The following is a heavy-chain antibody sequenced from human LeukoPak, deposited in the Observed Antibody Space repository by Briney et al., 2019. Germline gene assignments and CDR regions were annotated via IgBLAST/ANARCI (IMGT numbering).Heavy chain of an antibody. D-gene: IGHD3-10*01. CDR3: ARDRAFDY. J-gene: IGHJ4*02. CDR2: IYSGGST. V-gene: IGHV3-66*02. Sequence: GGSLRLSCAASGFTFDDYGMSWVRQAPGKGLEWVSVIYSGGSTYYADSVKGRFTISRDNSENTLYLQMNSLRAEDTAVYYCARDRAFDYWGQGTLVTVSS. CDR1: GFTFDDYG.